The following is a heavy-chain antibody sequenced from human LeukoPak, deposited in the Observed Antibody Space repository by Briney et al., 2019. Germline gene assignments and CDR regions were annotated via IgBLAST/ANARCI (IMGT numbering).Heavy chain of an antibody. J-gene: IGHJ3*01. V-gene: IGHV1-58*01. Sequence: SVKVSCKASGFTFTISAVQWVRQARGQRLEWIGWLVVGSGNTNYAQKFQERVTITRDMSTRTVYMELSSLRSEDTAVYYCAAEGRPTVVTFRKGAVDLWGQGTMVTVSS. CDR3: AAEGRPTVVTFRKGAVDL. D-gene: IGHD4-23*01. CDR1: GFTFTISA. CDR2: LVVGSGNT.